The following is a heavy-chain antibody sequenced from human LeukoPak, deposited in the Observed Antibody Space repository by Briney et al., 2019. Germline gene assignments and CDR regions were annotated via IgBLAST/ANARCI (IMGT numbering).Heavy chain of an antibody. V-gene: IGHV3-23*01. CDR2: ISGSAHKI. J-gene: IGHJ4*02. D-gene: IGHD5-18*01. Sequence: GGSLRLSCAASGFTFSSHWMHWVRQAPEKGLDWVSVISGSAHKIRYADSVKGRFTISRDNSENIVYLQMNNLRAEDTAVYYCAGRVTGYSSGYVYWGQGTLVTVSS. CDR1: GFTFSSHW. CDR3: AGRVTGYSSGYVY.